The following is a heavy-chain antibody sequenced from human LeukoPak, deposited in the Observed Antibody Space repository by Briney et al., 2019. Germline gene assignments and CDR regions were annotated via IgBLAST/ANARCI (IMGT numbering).Heavy chain of an antibody. V-gene: IGHV3-30*02. CDR2: IRYDGSNK. D-gene: IGHD1-26*01. CDR3: ASGSGSRDDAFDI. CDR1: GFTFSSYG. J-gene: IGHJ3*02. Sequence: GGSLRLSCAASGFTFSSYGMHWVRQAPGKGLEWVAFIRYDGSNKYYADSVKGRFTISRDNAKNSLYLQMNSLRAEDTAVYYCASGSGSRDDAFDIWGQGTMVTVSS.